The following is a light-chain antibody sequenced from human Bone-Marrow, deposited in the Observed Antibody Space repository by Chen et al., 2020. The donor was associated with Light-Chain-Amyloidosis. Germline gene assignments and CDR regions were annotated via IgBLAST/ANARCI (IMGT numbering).Light chain of an antibody. V-gene: IGLV3-25*03. CDR1: DLPTKY. CDR2: RDT. Sequence: SYELTQPPSASVSPGNTARITCSGDDLPTKYAYWYQQKPGQAPVLVIHRDTERPSGISERFSGSSSGTTATLTISGVQAEDEADYHCQSADSSGTYEVIFGGGTKLTVL. J-gene: IGLJ2*01. CDR3: QSADSSGTYEVI.